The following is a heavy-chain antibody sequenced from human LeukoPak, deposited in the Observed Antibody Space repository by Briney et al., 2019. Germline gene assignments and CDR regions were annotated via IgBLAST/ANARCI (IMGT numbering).Heavy chain of an antibody. D-gene: IGHD2-2*01. CDR2: ISSSSSYI. Sequence: GGSLRLSCAASGFTFSSYSMNWVRQAPGKGLEWVSSISSSSSYIYYADSVKGRFTISRDNARNSLYLQMNSLRAEDTAVFYCASGVVVPAAYFDYWGQGTLVTVSS. CDR3: ASGVVVPAAYFDY. J-gene: IGHJ4*02. V-gene: IGHV3-21*01. CDR1: GFTFSSYS.